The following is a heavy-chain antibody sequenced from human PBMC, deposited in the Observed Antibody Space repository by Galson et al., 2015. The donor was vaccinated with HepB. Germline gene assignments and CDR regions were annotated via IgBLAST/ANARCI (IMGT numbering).Heavy chain of an antibody. Sequence: SVKVSCKASGGTFSSYAISWVRQAPGQGLEWMGGIIPIFGTVHYAQNFQGRVTITADESTSTAYIELSSLRSEDTAVYYCARAEGYYDNSGYYDWGQGTLVTVSS. V-gene: IGHV1-69*13. CDR2: IIPIFGTV. CDR1: GGTFSSYA. D-gene: IGHD3-22*01. CDR3: ARAEGYYDNSGYYD. J-gene: IGHJ4*02.